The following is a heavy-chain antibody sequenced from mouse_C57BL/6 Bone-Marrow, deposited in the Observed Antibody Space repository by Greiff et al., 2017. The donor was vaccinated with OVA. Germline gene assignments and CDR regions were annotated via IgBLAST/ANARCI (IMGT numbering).Heavy chain of an antibody. CDR3: ARRWDEGYYFDY. Sequence: LQESGPELVKPGASVKISCKASGYAFSSSWMNWVKQRPGKGLEWIGRIYPGDGDTNYNGKFKGKATLTADKSSSTAYKQLSSLTSEDSAVYFCARRWDEGYYFDYWGQGTTLTVSS. J-gene: IGHJ2*01. CDR1: GYAFSSSW. CDR2: IYPGDGDT. V-gene: IGHV1-82*01. D-gene: IGHD4-1*01.